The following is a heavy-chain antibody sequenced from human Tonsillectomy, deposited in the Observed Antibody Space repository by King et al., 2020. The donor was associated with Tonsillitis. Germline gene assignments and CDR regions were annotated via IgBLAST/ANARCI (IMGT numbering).Heavy chain of an antibody. Sequence: VQLVESGGGVVQPGRSLRLSCAASGFTFSSYGMHWVRQAPGKGLEWVAIISYDGSNKYYADSVKGRFTISRDNSKNTLYLQMNSLRAEVTAVYYCAKDPSIAARPDYFDYWGQGTLVTVSS. CDR2: ISYDGSNK. D-gene: IGHD6-6*01. CDR3: AKDPSIAARPDYFDY. CDR1: GFTFSSYG. J-gene: IGHJ4*02. V-gene: IGHV3-30*18.